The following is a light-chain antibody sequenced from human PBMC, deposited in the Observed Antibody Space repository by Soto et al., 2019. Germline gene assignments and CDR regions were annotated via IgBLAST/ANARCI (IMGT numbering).Light chain of an antibody. Sequence: QSALTQPRSVSGSPGQSVTISCTGTSSDVGGYNYVSWYQQHPGKDPKLMIYDVSKRPSGVPDRFSGSKSGTTASLTISGLQAEDEADYYCCSYAGSYTHVFGTGTKLTVL. J-gene: IGLJ1*01. CDR2: DVS. CDR1: SSDVGGYNY. CDR3: CSYAGSYTHV. V-gene: IGLV2-11*01.